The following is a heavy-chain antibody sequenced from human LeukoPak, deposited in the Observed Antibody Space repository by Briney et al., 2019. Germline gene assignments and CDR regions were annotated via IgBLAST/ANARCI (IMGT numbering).Heavy chain of an antibody. J-gene: IGHJ4*02. CDR1: GFTFSSSA. CDR3: AKDAALVTTPDY. Sequence: AGRSLRLSCAASGFTFSSSAMHWVRQAPDKGLEWVAVISYDGSNKYYADSVKGRFTISRDNSKNTLYLLMNSLRAGDTAVYYCAKDAALVTTPDYWGQGTLVTVSS. CDR2: ISYDGSNK. V-gene: IGHV3-30-3*01. D-gene: IGHD1-1*01.